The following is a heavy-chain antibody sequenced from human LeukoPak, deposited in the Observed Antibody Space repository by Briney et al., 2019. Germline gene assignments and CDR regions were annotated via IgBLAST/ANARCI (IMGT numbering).Heavy chain of an antibody. CDR3: ARAITMIVVAMGY. Sequence: GGSLRLSCAASGFTFSSYSMNWVRQAPGKGLEWVSYISSSSSTIYYADSVKGRFTISRDNAKNSLYLQMNSLRAEDTAVYYCARAITMIVVAMGYWGQGTLVTVSS. V-gene: IGHV3-48*01. CDR1: GFTFSSYS. D-gene: IGHD3-22*01. J-gene: IGHJ4*02. CDR2: ISSSSSTI.